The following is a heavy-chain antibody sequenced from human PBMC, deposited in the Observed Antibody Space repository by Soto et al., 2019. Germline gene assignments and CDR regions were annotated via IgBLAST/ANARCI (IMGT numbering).Heavy chain of an antibody. CDR1: GFTFSTHA. D-gene: IGHD6-13*01. CDR2: VSFDGSNK. Sequence: QVQLVESGGGEVQPGRSLRLSCAASGFTFSTHAMHWVRQAPGKGLECVAIVSFDGSNKYYADSVKGRFTISRDNSKNTLYLQMSGLTPEDTAFYYCARDQTGITTAGGGRIDHWGQGTLVTVSS. J-gene: IGHJ4*02. V-gene: IGHV3-30-3*01. CDR3: ARDQTGITTAGGGRIDH.